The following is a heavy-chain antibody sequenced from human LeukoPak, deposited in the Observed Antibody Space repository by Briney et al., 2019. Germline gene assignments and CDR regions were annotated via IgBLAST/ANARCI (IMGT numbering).Heavy chain of an antibody. D-gene: IGHD6-6*01. Sequence: SVKVSCKASGGTFSSYAISWVRQAPGQGLEWMGRIIPIFGTANYAQKFQGRVTITTDESTSTAYMELSSLRSEDTAVYYCARVIAARPNYYYYMDVWGKGTTVTVSS. CDR1: GGTFSSYA. V-gene: IGHV1-69*05. J-gene: IGHJ6*03. CDR2: IIPIFGTA. CDR3: ARVIAARPNYYYYMDV.